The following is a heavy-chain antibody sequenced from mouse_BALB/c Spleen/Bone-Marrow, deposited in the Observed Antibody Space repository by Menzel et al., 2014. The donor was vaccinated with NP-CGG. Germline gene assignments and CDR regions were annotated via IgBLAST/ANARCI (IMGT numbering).Heavy chain of an antibody. D-gene: IGHD2-4*01. V-gene: IGHV5-17*02. CDR1: GFTFSRSG. Sequence: EVKLVESGGGLVQPGGSRKLSCAASGFTFSRSGMHWVRQAPEKGLEWVAYISSGSSTIYYADTMKGRFTISRDNPKNTLFLQMTSLRSEDTAMYYCARARSTMITTGAMDYWGQGTSVTLSS. J-gene: IGHJ4*01. CDR2: ISSGSSTI. CDR3: ARARSTMITTGAMDY.